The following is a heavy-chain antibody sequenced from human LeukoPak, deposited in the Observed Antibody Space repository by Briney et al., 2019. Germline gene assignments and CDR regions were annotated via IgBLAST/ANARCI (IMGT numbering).Heavy chain of an antibody. CDR3: ARNYYDSSGYYGLDY. J-gene: IGHJ4*02. CDR1: GFTVSSNY. CDR2: IYSGGST. Sequence: GGSLRLSCAASGFTVSSNYMSWVRQAPGKGLEWVSVIYSGGSTYHADSVKGRFTISRDNSKNTLYLQMNSLRAEDAAVYYCARNYYDSSGYYGLDYWGQGTLVTVSS. D-gene: IGHD3-22*01. V-gene: IGHV3-53*01.